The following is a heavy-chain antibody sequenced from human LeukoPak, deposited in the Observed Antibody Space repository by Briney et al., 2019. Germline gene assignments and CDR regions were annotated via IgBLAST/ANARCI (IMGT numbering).Heavy chain of an antibody. CDR2: INHSGST. V-gene: IGHV4-34*01. D-gene: IGHD3-10*01. CDR3: ARVVVRSLAGFDP. J-gene: IGHJ5*02. CDR1: GGSFSGYY. Sequence: PSETLSLTCAVCGGSFSGYYWSWIRQPPGKGLEWIGEINHSGSTNYNPSLKSQVTISVDTSKNQFSLKLSSVTAADTAVYYCARVVVRSLAGFDPWGQGTLVTVSS.